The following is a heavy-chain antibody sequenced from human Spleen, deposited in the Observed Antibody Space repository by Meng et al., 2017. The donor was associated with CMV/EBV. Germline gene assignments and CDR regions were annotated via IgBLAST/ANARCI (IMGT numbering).Heavy chain of an antibody. D-gene: IGHD3-10*01. CDR3: ARGYGSGSS. J-gene: IGHJ5*02. Sequence: LSLPCAFSGGSISSSLWWSWVRQPPGKGLDWIGEIYHSGRTNYNPSLKSRVTISVDKSKNQFSLKLSSVTAADTAVYYCARGYGSGSSWGQGTLVTVSS. V-gene: IGHV4-4*02. CDR1: GGSISSSLW. CDR2: IYHSGRT.